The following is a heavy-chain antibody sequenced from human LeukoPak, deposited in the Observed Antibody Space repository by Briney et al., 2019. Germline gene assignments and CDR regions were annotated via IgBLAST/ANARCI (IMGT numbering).Heavy chain of an antibody. J-gene: IGHJ6*02. CDR3: ARGRGPVLRFLEWFRQGYGMDV. V-gene: IGHV1-8*01. D-gene: IGHD3-3*01. CDR2: MNPNSGNT. CDR1: GYTFTSYD. Sequence: GASVKVSCKASGYTFTSYDINWVRQATGQGLEWMGWMNPNSGNTGYVQKFQGRVTMTRNTSISTAYMELSSLRSEDTAVYYCARGRGPVLRFLEWFRQGYGMDVWGQGTTVTVSS.